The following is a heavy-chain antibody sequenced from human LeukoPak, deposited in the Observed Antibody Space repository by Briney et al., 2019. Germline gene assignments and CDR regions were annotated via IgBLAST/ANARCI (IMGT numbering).Heavy chain of an antibody. CDR3: ATPLISISSTTYYTYFEY. J-gene: IGHJ4*02. CDR1: GFTFRSYS. D-gene: IGHD3-3*01. V-gene: IGHV3-30*04. Sequence: GGSLRLSCVASGFTFRSYSLHWVRQAPGKGLEWVAVISFDGSHQYFPDSVKGRFTISRDNSNNTLYLQMNGLRAEDTAVYYCATPLISISSTTYYTYFEYWGQGALVSVSS. CDR2: ISFDGSHQ.